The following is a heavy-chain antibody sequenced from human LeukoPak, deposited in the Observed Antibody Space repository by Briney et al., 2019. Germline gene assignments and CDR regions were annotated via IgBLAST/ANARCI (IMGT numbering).Heavy chain of an antibody. CDR3: ARDKRLPWSGYYLNYYYYYMDV. V-gene: IGHV3-11*04. D-gene: IGHD3-3*01. CDR2: ISSSGSTI. CDR1: GFTFSDYY. Sequence: GGSLRLSCAASGFTFSDYYMSWIRQAPGKGLEWVSYISSSGSTIYYADSVKGRFTISRDNAKNSLYLQMNSLRAEGTAVYYCARDKRLPWSGYYLNYYYYYMDVWGKGTTVTVSS. J-gene: IGHJ6*03.